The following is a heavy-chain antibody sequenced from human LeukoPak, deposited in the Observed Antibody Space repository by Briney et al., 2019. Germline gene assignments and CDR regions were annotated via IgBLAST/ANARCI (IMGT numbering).Heavy chain of an antibody. V-gene: IGHV1-8*01. CDR2: MNPNSGNT. CDR3: ARGGGATLHSDY. Sequence: ASVKVSCKASGYTFTSYDINWVRQATGQGLEWMGWMNPNSGNTGYAQKFQGRVTMTRNTSISTAYMELSSLRSEDAAVYYCARGGGATLHSDYWGQGTLVTVSS. CDR1: GYTFTSYD. J-gene: IGHJ4*02. D-gene: IGHD1-26*01.